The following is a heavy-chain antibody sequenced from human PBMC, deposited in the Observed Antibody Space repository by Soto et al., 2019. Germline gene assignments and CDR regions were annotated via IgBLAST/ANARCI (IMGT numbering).Heavy chain of an antibody. CDR2: INPYNGNT. J-gene: IGHJ4*02. V-gene: IGHV1-18*01. Sequence: VQLVQSGAEVKKPGASVKVSCKASGYTFTTYGISWVRQAPGQGLEWMGWINPYNGNTNYAQKLQGRVTMTTDTSTRTAYMELRSLRSADTAVYYCAREQWLVPFDYWGQGTLVTVSS. CDR3: AREQWLVPFDY. D-gene: IGHD6-19*01. CDR1: GYTFTTYG.